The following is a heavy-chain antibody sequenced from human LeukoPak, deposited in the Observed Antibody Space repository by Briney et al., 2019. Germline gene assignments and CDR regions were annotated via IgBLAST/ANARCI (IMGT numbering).Heavy chain of an antibody. J-gene: IGHJ3*02. CDR1: GYSISSGYY. CDR2: SYRSGTT. V-gene: IGHV4-38-2*01. Sequence: SETLSLTCAVSGYSISSGYYWGRSREPPGKGGEGIGSSYRSGTTYYKPSLKRRVTISRETSKNQFSLKLSSVTAADTAVYYCARSLITYYYDSSGPGDAFDIWGQGTMVTVSS. CDR3: ARSLITYYYDSSGPGDAFDI. D-gene: IGHD3-22*01.